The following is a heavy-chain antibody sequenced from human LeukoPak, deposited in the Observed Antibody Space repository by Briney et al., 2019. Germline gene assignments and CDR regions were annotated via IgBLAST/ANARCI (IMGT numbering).Heavy chain of an antibody. V-gene: IGHV3-30*02. CDR1: GFTFSSYG. CDR3: AKGAAVLRFLEWLLYVDY. J-gene: IGHJ4*02. Sequence: GGSLRLSCAASGFTFSSYGMHWVRQAPGKGLEWVAFIRYDGSNKYYADPVKGRFTISRDNSKNTLYLQMNSLRAEDTAVYYCAKGAAVLRFLEWLLYVDYWGQGTLVTVSS. CDR2: IRYDGSNK. D-gene: IGHD3-3*01.